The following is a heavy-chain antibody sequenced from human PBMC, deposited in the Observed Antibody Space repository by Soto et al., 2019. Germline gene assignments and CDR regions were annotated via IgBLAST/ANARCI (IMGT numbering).Heavy chain of an antibody. J-gene: IGHJ5*02. CDR3: ARGRGTGRRPWNWFDP. V-gene: IGHV4-31*03. D-gene: IGHD2-8*02. Sequence: ASETLSLTCTVSGGSISSGGYYWSWIRQHPGKGLEWIGYIYYSGSTYYNPSLKSRVTISVDTSKNQFSLKLSSVTAADTAVYYCARGRGTGRRPWNWFDPWGQGTLVTVSA. CDR2: IYYSGST. CDR1: GGSISSGGYY.